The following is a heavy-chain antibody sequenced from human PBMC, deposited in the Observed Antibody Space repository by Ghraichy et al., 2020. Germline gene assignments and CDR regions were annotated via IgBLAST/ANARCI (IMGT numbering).Heavy chain of an antibody. J-gene: IGHJ3*02. CDR2: IYYRSKWYN. D-gene: IGHD6-13*01. Sequence: SQTLSLTCAISGDSVSSNNPTWNWIRQSPSRGLEWLGRIYYRSKWYNDYVESVKSRINIKPDTSKNQFSLQLSSVTPEDTAVYYCARGIAGGIAATRVFDIWGQGTMVTVSS. CDR1: GDSVSSNNPT. V-gene: IGHV6-1*01. CDR3: ARGIAGGIAATRVFDI.